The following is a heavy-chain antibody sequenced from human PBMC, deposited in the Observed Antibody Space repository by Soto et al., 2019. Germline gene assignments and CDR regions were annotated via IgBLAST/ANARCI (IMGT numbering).Heavy chain of an antibody. CDR3: ARGGERVTTRHYYYYMDV. J-gene: IGHJ6*03. Sequence: GALRLSCAASGFTFSSYSMNWVRQAPGKGLEWVSSISSSSSYIYYADSVKGRFTISRDNAKNSLYLQMNSLRAEDTAVYYCARGGERVTTRHYYYYMDVWGKGTTVTVSS. V-gene: IGHV3-21*01. D-gene: IGHD4-17*01. CDR2: ISSSSSYI. CDR1: GFTFSSYS.